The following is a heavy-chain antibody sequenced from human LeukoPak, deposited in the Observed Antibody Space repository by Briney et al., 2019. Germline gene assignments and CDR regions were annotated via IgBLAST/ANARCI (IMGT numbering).Heavy chain of an antibody. D-gene: IGHD3-16*01. CDR3: AKSSHAFGAFDI. Sequence: GGSLRLSCAASGFTFRSYAMSWVRQAPGKGLEWVLGISGSGGSTYFADSVKGRFTISRDNSKNTLYLQMNSLRADDTAVYYCAKSSHAFGAFDIWGLGTLVTVSS. V-gene: IGHV3-23*01. CDR2: ISGSGGST. CDR1: GFTFRSYA. J-gene: IGHJ3*02.